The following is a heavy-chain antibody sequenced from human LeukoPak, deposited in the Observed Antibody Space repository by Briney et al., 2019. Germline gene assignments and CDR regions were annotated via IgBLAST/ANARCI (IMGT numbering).Heavy chain of an antibody. CDR3: ASGYSSGWSQYYY. D-gene: IGHD6-19*01. CDR1: GGSISSGSYY. J-gene: IGHJ4*02. V-gene: IGHV4-61*02. CDR2: IYTSGST. Sequence: SETLSLTCTVSGGSISSGSYYWSWIRQPAGKGLEWIGRIYTSGSTNYNPSLKSRVTISVDTSKNQFSLKLSPVTAADTAVYYCASGYSSGWSQYYYWGQGTLVTVSS.